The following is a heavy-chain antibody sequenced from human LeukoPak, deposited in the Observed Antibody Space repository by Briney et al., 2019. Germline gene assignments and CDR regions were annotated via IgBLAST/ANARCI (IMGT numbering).Heavy chain of an antibody. CDR3: ARTTVTTSYWFDP. D-gene: IGHD4-17*01. J-gene: IGHJ5*02. CDR2: IYHSGST. V-gene: IGHV4-30-2*01. CDR1: GGSISSVGYS. Sequence: SETLSLTCAVSGGSISSVGYSWSWIRQPLGKGLECIGYIYHSGSTYSNPSLKSRVTISVDRSKNQFSLKLSSVTAADTAVYCCARTTVTTSYWFDPWGQGTLVTVSS.